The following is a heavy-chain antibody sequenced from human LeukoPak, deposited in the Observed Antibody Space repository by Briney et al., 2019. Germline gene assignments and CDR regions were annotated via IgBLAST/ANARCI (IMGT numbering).Heavy chain of an antibody. CDR2: INKDESAR. V-gene: IGHV3-7*01. J-gene: IGHJ4*02. CDR1: GFTFSSYA. Sequence: PGGSLRLSCAASGFTFSSYAMSWVRQAPGKGLEWVASINKDESARYYVDSVKGRFTISRDNAKNSLYLQMNSLRVEDTAVYFCARGGYYTFDSWGQGTLVTVSS. CDR3: ARGGYYTFDS. D-gene: IGHD3-3*01.